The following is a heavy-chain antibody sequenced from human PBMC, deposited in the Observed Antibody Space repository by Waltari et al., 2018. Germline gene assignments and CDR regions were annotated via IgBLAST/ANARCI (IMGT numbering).Heavy chain of an antibody. D-gene: IGHD2-15*01. Sequence: EVQLVESGGGLVQPGGSLRLSCAASGFTFRSSEMHWVRQAPGKGLEWVSYISSSGSTIYYADSVKGRFTISRDNAKNSLYLQMNSLRAEDTAVYYCARENEDTGVDYWGQGTLVTVSS. J-gene: IGHJ4*02. V-gene: IGHV3-48*03. CDR2: ISSSGSTI. CDR3: ARENEDTGVDY. CDR1: GFTFRSSE.